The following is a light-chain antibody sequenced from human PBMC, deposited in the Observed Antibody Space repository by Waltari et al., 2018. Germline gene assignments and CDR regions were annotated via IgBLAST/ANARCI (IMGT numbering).Light chain of an antibody. CDR1: SSNRGNNY. V-gene: IGLV1-51*01. CDR2: DNN. CDR3: GTWDSSLSAGWV. Sequence: QSVLTQPPSVSAAPGPQVTISCSGSSSNRGNNYVPWYQQLPGTAPKLLIYDNNKRPSGIPDRFSGSKSGTSATLGITGLQTGDEADYYCGTWDSSLSAGWVFGGGTKLTVL. J-gene: IGLJ3*02.